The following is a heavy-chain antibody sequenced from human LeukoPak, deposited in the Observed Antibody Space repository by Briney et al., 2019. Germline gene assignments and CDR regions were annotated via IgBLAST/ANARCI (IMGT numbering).Heavy chain of an antibody. CDR1: GYTFTSYY. D-gene: IGHD3-10*01. CDR3: ARYGSGSRNFDY. Sequence: ASVKVSCKASGYTFTSYYMHWVRQAPGQGLEWMGIINPSGGSTSYAQKFQGRVTMTTDTSTSTAYMELRSLRSDDTAVYYCARYGSGSRNFDYWGQGTLVTVSS. J-gene: IGHJ4*02. V-gene: IGHV1-46*01. CDR2: INPSGGST.